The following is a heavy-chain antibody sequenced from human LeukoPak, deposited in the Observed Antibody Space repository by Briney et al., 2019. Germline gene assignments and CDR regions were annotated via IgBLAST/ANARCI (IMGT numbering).Heavy chain of an antibody. CDR2: SNPNNGGA. V-gene: IGHV1-2*06. Sequence: ASVKVSCKASGYTFTGHCVHWVRQAPGQGLEWMGRSNPNNGGADYAQNFQGRVTITSDTSSSTVYMELPRLRSDDTAVYYCAREVGYSTSWYGRFDPWGQGTLVTVSS. D-gene: IGHD2-2*01. CDR3: AREVGYSTSWYGRFDP. J-gene: IGHJ5*02. CDR1: GYTFTGHC.